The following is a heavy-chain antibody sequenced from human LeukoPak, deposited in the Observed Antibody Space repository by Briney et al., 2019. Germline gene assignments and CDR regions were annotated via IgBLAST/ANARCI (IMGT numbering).Heavy chain of an antibody. D-gene: IGHD1-1*01. CDR1: GGYISSHY. CDR3: VKHGPGGRGYLDV. CDR2: IFYSGST. J-gene: IGHJ6*03. Sequence: SETLSLTCTVSGGYISSHYWSWVRLSPAKGLEWIGYIFYSGSTDYSPSLTSRVTISIDTSKRYLSLNLSSVTAADTAVYYCVKHGPGGRGYLDVWGVGTTVTVSS. V-gene: IGHV4-59*11.